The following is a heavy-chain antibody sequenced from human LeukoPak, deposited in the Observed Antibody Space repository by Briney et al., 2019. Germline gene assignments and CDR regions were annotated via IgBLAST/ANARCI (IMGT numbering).Heavy chain of an antibody. CDR3: AKDQLAYCGGDCYSAP. Sequence: PGGSLRLSCAASGFTFSSFWMSWVRQAPGKGLEWVANINEDGREMYYLDSVKGRFTISRDNAEISLSLQMNSLRPEGTAVYYCAKDQLAYCGGDCYSAPWGQGTLVTVSS. D-gene: IGHD2-21*02. V-gene: IGHV3-7*01. CDR2: INEDGREM. CDR1: GFTFSSFW. J-gene: IGHJ5*02.